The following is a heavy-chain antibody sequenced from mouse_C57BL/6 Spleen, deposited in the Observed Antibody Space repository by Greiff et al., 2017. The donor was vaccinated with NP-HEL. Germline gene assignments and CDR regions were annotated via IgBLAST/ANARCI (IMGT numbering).Heavy chain of an antibody. CDR3: ARGSSANFDY. Sequence: EVKLMESGGGLVKPGGSLKLSCAASGFTFSDYGMHWVRQAPEKGLEWVAYISSGSSTIYYADTVKGRFTISRDNAKNTLFLQMTSLRSEDTAMYYCARGSSANFDYWGQGTTLTVSS. D-gene: IGHD1-1*01. V-gene: IGHV5-17*01. CDR2: ISSGSSTI. CDR1: GFTFSDYG. J-gene: IGHJ2*01.